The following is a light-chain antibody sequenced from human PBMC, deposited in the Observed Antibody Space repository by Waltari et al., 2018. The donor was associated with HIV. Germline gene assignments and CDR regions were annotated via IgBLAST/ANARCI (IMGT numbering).Light chain of an antibody. J-gene: IGLJ1*01. CDR2: EVT. V-gene: IGLV2-23*02. CDR1: TSNVAYYNL. CDR3: CSYGGSASFYV. Sequence: QSALTQPASVSGSPGQSITIFCAGTTSNVAYYNLVSWYQHLPDKAPKLIIYEVTKRPSGISSRFSGSKSGNMASLTLSGLQPEDEGDYYCCSYGGSASFYVFGTGTKVSVL.